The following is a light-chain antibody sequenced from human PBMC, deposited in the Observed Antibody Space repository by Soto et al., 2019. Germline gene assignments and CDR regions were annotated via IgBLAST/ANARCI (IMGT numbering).Light chain of an antibody. V-gene: IGLV2-14*01. CDR3: SSYTSISTLYV. CDR1: NSDVGGYNY. Sequence: QSVLTQPASVSGSPGQSITISCTGTNSDVGGYNYVSWYQQHPGKAPELMIYEVSHRPSGVSNRFSGSKSDNTASLTISGLQAEDEADYYCSSYTSISTLYVFGTGTKV. J-gene: IGLJ1*01. CDR2: EVS.